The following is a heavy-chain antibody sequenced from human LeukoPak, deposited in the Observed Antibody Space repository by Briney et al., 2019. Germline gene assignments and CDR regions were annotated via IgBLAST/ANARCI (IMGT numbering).Heavy chain of an antibody. V-gene: IGHV3-23*01. CDR3: ASHTLTDGVVVTPPFAY. J-gene: IGHJ4*02. Sequence: PGGSLRLSCAASGFTFSTHSLSWVRQAPGKGLEWVSAISSGGDYIYDADSVRGRFTISRDNSKNTLYLRMNSLRADDTAVYYCASHTLTDGVVVTPPFAYWGQGTLVTVSS. CDR2: ISSGGDYI. D-gene: IGHD2-21*02. CDR1: GFTFSTHS.